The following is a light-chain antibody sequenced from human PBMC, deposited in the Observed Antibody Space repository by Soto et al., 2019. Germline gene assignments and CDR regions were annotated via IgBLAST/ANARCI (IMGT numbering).Light chain of an antibody. CDR3: LHHNGYPPV. CDR1: QHITND. CDR2: LAS. Sequence: DIQMTQSPSSLSASVGDTVTITCRASQHITNDCAWYQQKAGRAPKCLILLASRLQTGVPSRFSGSGSGTEFTLTICSLQPEDFATYYCLHHNGYPPVFGQGTKVEIK. V-gene: IGKV1-17*01. J-gene: IGKJ2*01.